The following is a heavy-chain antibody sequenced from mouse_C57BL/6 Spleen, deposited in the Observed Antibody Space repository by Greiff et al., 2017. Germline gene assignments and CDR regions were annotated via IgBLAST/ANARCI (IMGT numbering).Heavy chain of an antibody. Sequence: QVHVKQSGAELVRPGASVTLSCKASGYTFTDYEMHWVKQTPVHGLEWIGAIDPETGGTAYNQKFKGKAILTADKSSSTAYMELRSLTSEDSAVYYCTRRGRGHFDYWGQGTTLTVSS. CDR2: IDPETGGT. CDR1: GYTFTDYE. J-gene: IGHJ2*01. CDR3: TRRGRGHFDY. V-gene: IGHV1-15*01.